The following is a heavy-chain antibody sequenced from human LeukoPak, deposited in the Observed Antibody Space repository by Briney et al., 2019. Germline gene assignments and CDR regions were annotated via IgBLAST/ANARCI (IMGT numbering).Heavy chain of an antibody. V-gene: IGHV3-7*01. CDR2: IKEDGSEI. D-gene: IGHD3-10*01. CDR1: GFNFSTYW. Sequence: GGSLRLSCAASGFNFSTYWMTWVRQVLGEGLEWVANIKEDGSEIYYVDAVKGRFSISRDNAKTSLYLQMNNLSVADTAVYYRVTDRTGRHPYFFDYWGQGTLVTVSS. J-gene: IGHJ4*02. CDR3: VTDRTGRHPYFFDY.